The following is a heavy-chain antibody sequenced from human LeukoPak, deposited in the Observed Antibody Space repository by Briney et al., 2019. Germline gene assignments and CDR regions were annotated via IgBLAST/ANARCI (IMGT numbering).Heavy chain of an antibody. Sequence: GGSLRLSCAASGFNFSSYGMHWVRQAPGKGLEWVAVIWYDGSNKYYADSVKGRFTISRDNSKNTLYLQMNRLRAEDTAVYYCARDGSSGWYWVDYWGRGTLVIVSS. CDR1: GFNFSSYG. D-gene: IGHD6-19*01. V-gene: IGHV3-33*01. CDR2: IWYDGSNK. CDR3: ARDGSSGWYWVDY. J-gene: IGHJ4*02.